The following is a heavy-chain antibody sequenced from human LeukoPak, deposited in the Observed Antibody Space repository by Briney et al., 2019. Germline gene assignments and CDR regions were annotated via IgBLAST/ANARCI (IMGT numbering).Heavy chain of an antibody. J-gene: IGHJ4*02. CDR1: GYTFTSYG. CDR2: ISAYNGNT. V-gene: IGHV1-18*01. Sequence: ASVKVSCKASGYTFTSYGISWVRQAPGQGLEWMGWISAYNGNTNYAQKLQGRVTMTTDTSTSTAYMELRSLRSDDTAVYYCARVVPSGYDSSGYYDGGYFDYWGQGTLVTVSS. CDR3: ARVVPSGYDSSGYYDGGYFDY. D-gene: IGHD3-22*01.